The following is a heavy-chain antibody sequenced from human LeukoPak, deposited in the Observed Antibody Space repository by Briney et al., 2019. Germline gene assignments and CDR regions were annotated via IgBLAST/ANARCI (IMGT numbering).Heavy chain of an antibody. CDR3: ASDLGPRIVNWLDR. J-gene: IGHJ5*02. V-gene: IGHV3-21*01. CDR1: GFTFSSYS. D-gene: IGHD2-15*01. Sequence: GGSLRLSCAASGFTFSSYSMNWVRQAPGKGLEWVSSISSSSSYTYYADSVKGRFTISRDNAKNSLYLQMNSLRAEDTAVYYCASDLGPRIVNWLDRWGQGSLVTVSS. CDR2: ISSSSSYT.